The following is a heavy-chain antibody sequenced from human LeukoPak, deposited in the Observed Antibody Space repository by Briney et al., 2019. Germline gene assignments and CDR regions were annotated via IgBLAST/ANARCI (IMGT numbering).Heavy chain of an antibody. J-gene: IGHJ6*03. CDR2: IYNSGST. D-gene: IGHD3-3*02. Sequence: SETLSLTCTVSGGSISSYYWSWIRQPAGKGLEWIGRIYNSGSTTYNPSLKSRVTMSVDTSKNQFSLKLSSVTAADTAVYYCARAPAQRVDRIYGVVLQHYYYMDVWGKGTTVTVSS. V-gene: IGHV4-4*07. CDR1: GGSISSYY. CDR3: ARAPAQRVDRIYGVVLQHYYYMDV.